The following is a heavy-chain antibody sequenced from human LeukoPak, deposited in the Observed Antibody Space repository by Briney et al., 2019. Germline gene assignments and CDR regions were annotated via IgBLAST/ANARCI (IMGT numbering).Heavy chain of an antibody. Sequence: SETLSLTCTVSGVSISRGSHYWSWIRQPAGKGLEWIGRIHTIGNTNYSPSLWRRVTISVDTSKSQFSLRLHSVTAADTAVYYCARDRSYYSDTGTDYWGQGALVTVSS. CDR3: ARDRSYYSDTGTDY. CDR1: GVSISRGSHY. J-gene: IGHJ4*02. D-gene: IGHD3-22*01. CDR2: IHTIGNT. V-gene: IGHV4-61*02.